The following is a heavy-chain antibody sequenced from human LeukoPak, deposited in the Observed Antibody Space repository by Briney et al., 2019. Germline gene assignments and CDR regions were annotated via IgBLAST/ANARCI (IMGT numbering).Heavy chain of an antibody. J-gene: IGHJ6*03. V-gene: IGHV4-61*02. CDR1: GGSISSGSYY. CDR3: ARTYCRGDCRGYYYHYYMDV. CDR2: IYTSGST. Sequence: SETLSLTCTVSGGSISSGSYYWSWIRQPAGKGLEWIGRIYTSGSTKYNPSLKSRVTISVDRSKNQFSLKLSSVTAADTAVYYCARTYCRGDCRGYYYHYYMDVWGKGTTVTISS. D-gene: IGHD2-21*02.